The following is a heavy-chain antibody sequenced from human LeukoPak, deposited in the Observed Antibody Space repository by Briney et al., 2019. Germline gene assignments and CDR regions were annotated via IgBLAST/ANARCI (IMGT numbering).Heavy chain of an antibody. CDR1: GYTFTGYC. V-gene: IGHV1-2*02. CDR3: ARSGAYGSGSYLSY. CDR2: INPNSGAT. J-gene: IGHJ4*02. D-gene: IGHD3-10*01. Sequence: SVKVSCKASGYTFTGYCLHWVRQAPGQGLEWMGWINPNSGATNYAQKFQGRVTMTRDTSISTAYMEVSRLRSDDTVVYYCARSGAYGSGSYLSYWGQGTLVTVSS.